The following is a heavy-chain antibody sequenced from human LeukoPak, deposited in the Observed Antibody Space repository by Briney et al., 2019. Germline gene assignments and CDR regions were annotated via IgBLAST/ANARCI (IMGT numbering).Heavy chain of an antibody. CDR2: INHSGST. CDR1: GGSLSGYY. CDR3: ARADVRGVYRAQYYFDY. D-gene: IGHD3-10*02. Sequence: SETLSLTCAVYGGSLSGYYWSWIRQPPGKGLEWIGEINHSGSTNYNPSLKSRVTISVDTSKNQFSLKLSSVTAADTAVYYCARADVRGVYRAQYYFDYWGQGTRVTVSS. V-gene: IGHV4-34*01. J-gene: IGHJ4*02.